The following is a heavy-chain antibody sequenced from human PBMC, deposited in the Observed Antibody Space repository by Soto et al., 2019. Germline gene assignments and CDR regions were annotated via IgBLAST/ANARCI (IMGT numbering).Heavy chain of an antibody. V-gene: IGHV1-18*01. CDR3: ASWLMGSWLKGDFVY. J-gene: IGHJ4*02. CDR1: GYTFTSYG. CDR2: ISAYNGNT. Sequence: QVQLVQSGAEVKKPGASVKVSCKASGYTFTSYGISWVRQAPGQGLEWMGWISAYNGNTNYAQKLQGRVTMTTDTSTSTAYMELRGLRSDDTAVYYCASWLMGSWLKGDFVYWGQGTLVTVSS. D-gene: IGHD6-13*01.